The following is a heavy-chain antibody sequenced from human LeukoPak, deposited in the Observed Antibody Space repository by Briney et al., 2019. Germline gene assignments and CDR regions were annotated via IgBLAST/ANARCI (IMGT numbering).Heavy chain of an antibody. Sequence: SETLSLTXTVSGGSIRSYYWSWIRQAPGKGLEWLGYIYYSGSTNYNPSLKSRVTISVDTSKNQFSLKLSSVTAADTAVYYCARDRVVVVPAAINKDAFDIWGQGTMVTVSS. CDR1: GGSIRSYY. CDR3: ARDRVVVVPAAINKDAFDI. CDR2: IYYSGST. V-gene: IGHV4-59*01. D-gene: IGHD2-2*02. J-gene: IGHJ3*02.